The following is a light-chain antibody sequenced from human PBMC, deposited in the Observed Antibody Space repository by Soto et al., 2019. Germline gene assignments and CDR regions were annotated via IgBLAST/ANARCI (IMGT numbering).Light chain of an antibody. V-gene: IGLV4-69*01. Sequence: QAVVTQSPSASASLGASVKLTCTLDSGHTNYAIAWHQQQPKKGPRYLMKVNSDGTHIKGNGIPDRFSGSSSGAERYLTISSLQSEDEADYYCQTWGTVTPVIFGGGTKVTVL. CDR1: SGHTNYA. J-gene: IGLJ2*01. CDR2: VNSDGTH. CDR3: QTWGTVTPVI.